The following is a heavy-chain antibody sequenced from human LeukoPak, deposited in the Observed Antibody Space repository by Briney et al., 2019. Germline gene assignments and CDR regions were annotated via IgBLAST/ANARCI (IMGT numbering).Heavy chain of an antibody. V-gene: IGHV1-18*01. CDR2: ISAYNGNT. CDR1: GYTFTSYG. CDR3: ARDGLLWFGGAYMDV. J-gene: IGHJ6*03. Sequence: GASVTVSCKASGYTFTSYGISWVRQAPGQGLEWMGWISAYNGNTNYAQTLQGRVTMTTDTSTSTAYMELRSLRSDDTAVYYCARDGLLWFGGAYMDVWGKGTTVTVSS. D-gene: IGHD3-10*01.